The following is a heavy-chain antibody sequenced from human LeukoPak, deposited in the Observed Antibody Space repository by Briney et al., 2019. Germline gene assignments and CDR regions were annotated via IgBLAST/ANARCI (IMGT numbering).Heavy chain of an antibody. Sequence: PGGSLRLSCAASGFTFSSYGMHWVRQAPGKGLEWVAVIWYDGSNKYYADSVKGRFTISRDNSKNTLYLQMNSLRAEDTAVYYCAKDVHSLTIGYLGYWGQGTLVTVSS. CDR1: GFTFSSYG. J-gene: IGHJ4*02. V-gene: IGHV3-33*06. CDR2: IWYDGSNK. CDR3: AKDVHSLTIGYLGY. D-gene: IGHD2-15*01.